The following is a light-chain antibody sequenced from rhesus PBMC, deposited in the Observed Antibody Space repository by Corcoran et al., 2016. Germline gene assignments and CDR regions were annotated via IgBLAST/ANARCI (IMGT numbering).Light chain of an antibody. Sequence: QAALTQPRSVSGSPGQSVTISCTGTCSDIGGSNYVSWYQQHPGTAPKLMIYEVIKRPSGVSDRFSASKSGNTASLTISGLQAEDEADYHCSSYTGANSFIFGTGTRLIVL. V-gene: IGLV2-32*02. CDR3: SSYTGANSFI. J-gene: IGLJ1*01. CDR1: CSDIGGSNY. CDR2: EVI.